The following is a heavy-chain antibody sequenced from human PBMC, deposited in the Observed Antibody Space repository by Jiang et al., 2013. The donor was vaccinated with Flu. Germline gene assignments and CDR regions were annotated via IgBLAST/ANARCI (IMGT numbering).Heavy chain of an antibody. D-gene: IGHD2-2*01. CDR2: IYYSGST. Sequence: LLKPSETLSLTCTVSGGSVSSGSYYWSWIRQPPGKGLEWIGYIYYSGSTNYNPSLKSRVTISVDTSKNQFSLKLSSVTAADTAVYYCARGGAKRCSSTSCYGWFDPWGQGTLVTVSS. J-gene: IGHJ5*02. CDR1: GGSVSSGSYY. CDR3: ARGGAKRCSSTSCYGWFDP. V-gene: IGHV4-61*01.